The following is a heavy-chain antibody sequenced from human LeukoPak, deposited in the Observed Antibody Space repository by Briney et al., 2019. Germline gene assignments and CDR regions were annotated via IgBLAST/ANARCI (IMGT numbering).Heavy chain of an antibody. CDR1: GGSISSYY. CDR3: AREVGYSSGWYYYYYMDV. J-gene: IGHJ6*03. D-gene: IGHD6-19*01. V-gene: IGHV4-4*07. CDR2: IYTSGST. Sequence: SEALSLTCTVSGGSISSYYWSWIRQPAGKGLEWIGRIYTSGSTNYNPSLKSRVTMSVDTSKNQFSLKLSSVTAADTAVYYCAREVGYSSGWYYYYYMDVWGKGTTVTVS.